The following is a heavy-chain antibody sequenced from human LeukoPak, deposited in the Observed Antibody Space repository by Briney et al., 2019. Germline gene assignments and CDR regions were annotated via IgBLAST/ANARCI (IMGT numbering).Heavy chain of an antibody. CDR2: FSATDGSA. J-gene: IGHJ4*02. Sequence: GGSLRLSCAASGFTVSSYGMTWVRLAPGKGLEWVSAFSATDGSAQYAESVKGRFTISRDNSKNSLYLQMNSLRDEDTAVYYCAKDATASPYFHWFDNWGQGTQVIVSS. CDR3: AKDATASPYFHWFDN. CDR1: GFTVSSYG. D-gene: IGHD3-9*01. V-gene: IGHV3-23*01.